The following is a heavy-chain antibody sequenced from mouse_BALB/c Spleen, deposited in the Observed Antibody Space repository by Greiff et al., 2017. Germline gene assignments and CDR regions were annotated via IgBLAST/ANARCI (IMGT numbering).Heavy chain of an antibody. CDR2: IWGGGST. V-gene: IGHV2-6-5*01. J-gene: IGHJ2*01. Sequence: QVQLQQSGPGLVAPSQSLSITCTVSGFSLTDYGVSWIRQPPGKGLEWLGVIWGGGSTYYNSALKSRLSISKDNSKSQVFLKMNSLQTDDTAMYYCAKHDYRYGGGNYFDYWGQGTTLTVSS. CDR1: GFSLTDYG. CDR3: AKHDYRYGGGNYFDY. D-gene: IGHD2-14*01.